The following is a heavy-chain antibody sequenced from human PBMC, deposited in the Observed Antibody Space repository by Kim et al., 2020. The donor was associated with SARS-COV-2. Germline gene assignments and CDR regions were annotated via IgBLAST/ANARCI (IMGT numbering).Heavy chain of an antibody. V-gene: IGHV5-51*01. D-gene: IGHD3-9*01. Sequence: GESLKISCEVSGYTFINYWIGWVRQMPGKGLEWMGIIYPSDSETRYSPSFQGQVTISVDKSISTAYLQWSSLKASDTAMYYCAKLDRYYDILTGYCKEGEFDYWGQGALVTVSS. CDR2: IYPSDSET. CDR1: GYTFINYW. J-gene: IGHJ4*02. CDR3: AKLDRYYDILTGYCKEGEFDY.